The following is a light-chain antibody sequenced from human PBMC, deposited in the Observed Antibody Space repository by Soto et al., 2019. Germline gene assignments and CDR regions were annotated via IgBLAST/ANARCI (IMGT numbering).Light chain of an antibody. CDR1: SGDIGSYNF. J-gene: IGLJ3*02. V-gene: IGLV2-14*03. Sequence: QSALTQPASVSGSPGQSITISCTGTSGDIGSYNFISWYQQRPGKAPKIIIYDVSNRPSGVSNRFFGSKSGNTASLTISGLQAADEADYYCSSYTSISTWVFGGGTKVTVL. CDR2: DVS. CDR3: SSYTSISTWV.